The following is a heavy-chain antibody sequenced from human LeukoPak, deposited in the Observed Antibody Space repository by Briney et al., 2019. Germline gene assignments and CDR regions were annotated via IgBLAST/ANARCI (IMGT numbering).Heavy chain of an antibody. V-gene: IGHV4-39*07. CDR2: IYYSGST. J-gene: IGHJ3*02. CDR1: GFTFSSYS. Sequence: PGGSLRLSCAASGFTFSSYSMNWVRQPPGKGLEWIGSIYYSGSTYYNPSLKSRVTISVDTSKNQFSLKLSSVTAADTAVYYCARGYCSGGSCSYAFDIWGQGTMVTVSS. D-gene: IGHD2-15*01. CDR3: ARGYCSGGSCSYAFDI.